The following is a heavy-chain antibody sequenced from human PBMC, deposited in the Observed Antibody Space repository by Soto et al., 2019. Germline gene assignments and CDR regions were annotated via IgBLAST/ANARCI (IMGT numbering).Heavy chain of an antibody. CDR1: GYTFTSYG. J-gene: IGHJ6*02. D-gene: IGHD2-15*01. V-gene: IGHV1-18*01. CDR2: ISAYNGNT. CDR3: AGNYCSGGSCCYYYGMDV. Sequence: QVQLVQSGAEVKKPGASVKVSCKASGYTFTSYGISWVRQAPGQGLEWMGWISAYNGNTNYAQKLQGRVTMTTDTSTSTAYMELRSLRSDDTAVYYCAGNYCSGGSCCYYYGMDVWGQGTTVTVSS.